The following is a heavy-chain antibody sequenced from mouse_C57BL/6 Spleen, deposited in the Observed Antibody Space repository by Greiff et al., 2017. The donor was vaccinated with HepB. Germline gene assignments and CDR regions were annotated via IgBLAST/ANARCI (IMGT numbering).Heavy chain of an antibody. V-gene: IGHV5-17*01. J-gene: IGHJ4*01. CDR3: ARRDYGSNYAMDY. CDR2: ISSGSSTI. CDR1: GFTFSDYG. D-gene: IGHD1-1*01. Sequence: EVQLVESGGGLVKPGGSLKLSCAASGFTFSDYGMHWVRQAPEKGLEWVAYISSGSSTIYYADTVKGRFTISRDNAKNTLFLQMTSLRAEDTAMYYCARRDYGSNYAMDYWGQGTSVTVSS.